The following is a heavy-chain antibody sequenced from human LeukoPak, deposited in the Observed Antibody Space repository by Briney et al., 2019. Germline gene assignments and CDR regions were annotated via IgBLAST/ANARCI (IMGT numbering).Heavy chain of an antibody. V-gene: IGHV3-11*01. CDR3: ARDRERKGYFDY. Sequence: GGSLRLSCEASGFTFNEFFMNWFRQAPGKGLEWVSYISGSGVTKFYAESVKGRFTISRDNAKKSFYLEMNGLRAEDTAVYYCARDRERKGYFDYWGQGTQVAVSS. D-gene: IGHD1-1*01. CDR2: ISGSGVTK. CDR1: GFTFNEFF. J-gene: IGHJ4*02.